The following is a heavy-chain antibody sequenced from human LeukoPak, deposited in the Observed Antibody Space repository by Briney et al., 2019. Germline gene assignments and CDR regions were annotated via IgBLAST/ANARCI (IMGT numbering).Heavy chain of an antibody. CDR3: ARGLRFLEWLLSWFDP. CDR1: GYTFTSYD. D-gene: IGHD3-3*01. V-gene: IGHV1-8*01. CDR2: MNPNSGNT. Sequence: ASVKVSCTASGYTFTSYDINWVRQATGQGLEWMGGMNPNSGNTGYAQKFQGRVTMTRNTSISTAYMELSSLRSEDTAVYYCARGLRFLEWLLSWFDPWGQGTLVTVSS. J-gene: IGHJ5*02.